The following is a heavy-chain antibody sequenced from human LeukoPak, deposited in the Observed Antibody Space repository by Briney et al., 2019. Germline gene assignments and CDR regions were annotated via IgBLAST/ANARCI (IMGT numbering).Heavy chain of an antibody. V-gene: IGHV4-39*01. CDR1: GGSISSSSYS. J-gene: IGHJ4*02. Sequence: SGTLSLTCTVSGGSISSSSYSWGWIRQPPGKGLEWIGSIYYSGTTYYNPSLKSRVTISVDTSKIQFSLKLSSVAATDTAVYFCARLRFDFWSGYTHPYFDYWGQGTLVTVSS. D-gene: IGHD3-3*01. CDR3: ARLRFDFWSGYTHPYFDY. CDR2: IYYSGTT.